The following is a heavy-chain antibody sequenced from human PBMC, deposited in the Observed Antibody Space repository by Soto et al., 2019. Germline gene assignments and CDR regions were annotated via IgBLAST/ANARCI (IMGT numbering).Heavy chain of an antibody. CDR2: INHSGST. J-gene: IGHJ4*02. D-gene: IGHD6-13*01. V-gene: IGHV4-34*01. Sequence: SETLSLTCAVYGGSFSGYYWSWIRQPPGKGLEWIGEINHSGSTNYNPSLKSQVTISVDTSKNQFSLKLSSVTAADTAVYYCAREIAAAGYFDYWGQGTLVTVSS. CDR1: GGSFSGYY. CDR3: AREIAAAGYFDY.